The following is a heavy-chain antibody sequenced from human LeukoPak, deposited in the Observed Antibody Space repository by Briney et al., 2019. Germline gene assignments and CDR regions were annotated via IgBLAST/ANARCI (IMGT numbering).Heavy chain of an antibody. D-gene: IGHD4-17*01. Sequence: ASVKVSCKASGYTFTGYYMHWVRQAPGQGLEGMGWINPNSGGTNYAQKFQGRVTMTRDTSISTAYMELSRLRSDDTAVYYCARDPNYGVNPNWFDPWGQGTLVTVSS. V-gene: IGHV1-2*02. CDR2: INPNSGGT. CDR1: GYTFTGYY. CDR3: ARDPNYGVNPNWFDP. J-gene: IGHJ5*02.